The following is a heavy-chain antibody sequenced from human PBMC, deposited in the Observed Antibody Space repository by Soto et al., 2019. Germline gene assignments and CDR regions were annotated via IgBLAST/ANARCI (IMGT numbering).Heavy chain of an antibody. V-gene: IGHV2-5*01. CDR2: IHWNDDK. CDR3: AHTKDSSGFLTS. Sequence: SGPTLVNPTQTLTLTCSFSGFSLSVYGVRVIWFRQPPGETLEWLALIHWNDDKRYSPYLKSRLTITKDTSKNQVVLTLTNLDPLDTGTYFCAHTKDSSGFLTSWGQLILVTVAS. CDR1: GFSLSVYGVR. D-gene: IGHD3-22*01. J-gene: IGHJ5*02.